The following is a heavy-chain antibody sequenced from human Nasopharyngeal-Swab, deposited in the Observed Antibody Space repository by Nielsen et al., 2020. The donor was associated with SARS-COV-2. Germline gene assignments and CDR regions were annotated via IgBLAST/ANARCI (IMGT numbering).Heavy chain of an antibody. J-gene: IGHJ3*02. CDR3: YLSAQLVRRAFDI. CDR1: GFTFGDYA. D-gene: IGHD6-13*01. Sequence: GESLKISCTASGFTFGDYAMSWVRQAPGKGLEWVGFIRSKAYDGTTEYAASVKGRFTISRDDSKSIAYLQMNSLKTEDTAVYYCYLSAQLVRRAFDIWGQGTMVTVSS. V-gene: IGHV3-49*04. CDR2: IRSKAYDGTT.